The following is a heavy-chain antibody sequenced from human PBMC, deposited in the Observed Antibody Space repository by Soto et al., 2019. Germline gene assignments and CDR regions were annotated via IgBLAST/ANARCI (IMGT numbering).Heavy chain of an antibody. CDR1: GGSISSYY. V-gene: IGHV4-59*01. D-gene: IGHD2-21*02. J-gene: IGHJ6*02. CDR2: IYYSGST. Sequence: QVQLQESGPGLVKPSETLSLTCTVSGGSISSYYWSWIRQPPGKGLEWIGYIYYSGSTNYNPSLKSRVSISVYTSKNQSSLNLSSVTAADTAVYYCARDLRYCGGYCYSNGMDVWGQGTTVTVSS. CDR3: ARDLRYCGGYCYSNGMDV.